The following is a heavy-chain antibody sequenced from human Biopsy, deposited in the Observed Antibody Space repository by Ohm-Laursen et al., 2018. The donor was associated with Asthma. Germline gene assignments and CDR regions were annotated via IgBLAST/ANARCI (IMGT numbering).Heavy chain of an antibody. J-gene: IGHJ6*02. CDR3: ASPSSSREILYYYYNMDI. Sequence: VASVKVSCKASGGTFGNYAISWVRQASGLGLEWMGGISPVFGSTNIAQKFQGRVTISADIFTKTAYLEVSSLRSDDTAVYYCASPSSSREILYYYYNMDIWGQGTTVTV. CDR1: GGTFGNYA. CDR2: ISPVFGST. V-gene: IGHV1-69*06. D-gene: IGHD6-13*01.